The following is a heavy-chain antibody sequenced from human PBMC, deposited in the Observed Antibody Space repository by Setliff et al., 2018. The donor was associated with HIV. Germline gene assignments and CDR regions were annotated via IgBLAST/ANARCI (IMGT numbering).Heavy chain of an antibody. V-gene: IGHV1-2*02. J-gene: IGHJ4*02. CDR3: VRGKSRATWSLFADQYFDF. CDR2: INPNTGGT. Sequence: ASVKVSCKASGGTLSTYGISWVRQAPGQGLEWMGWINPNTGGTNYAQKFQGRVTMTRVTSITTVYMEVTRLRSDDTAVYYCVRGKSRATWSLFADQYFDFWGRGTLVTVSS. D-gene: IGHD5-12*01. CDR1: GGTLSTYG.